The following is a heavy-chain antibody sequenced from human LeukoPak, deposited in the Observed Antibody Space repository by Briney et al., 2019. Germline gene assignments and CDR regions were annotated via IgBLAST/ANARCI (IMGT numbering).Heavy chain of an antibody. Sequence: LRLSCAASGFTFSDYYMSWIRQPPGKGLEWIGYIYYSGSTNYNPSLKSRVTIPVDTSKNQFSLKLSSVTAADTAVYYCARYYGSGSYIDYWGQGTLVTVSS. CDR3: ARYYGSGSYIDY. CDR1: GFTFSDYY. J-gene: IGHJ4*02. CDR2: IYYSGST. D-gene: IGHD3-10*01. V-gene: IGHV4-59*08.